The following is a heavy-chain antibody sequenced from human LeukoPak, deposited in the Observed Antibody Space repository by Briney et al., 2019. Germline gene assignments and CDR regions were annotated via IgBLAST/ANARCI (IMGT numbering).Heavy chain of an antibody. CDR2: INPNSGGT. D-gene: IGHD1-26*01. Sequence: ASVKVSCKASGYTFTGYYMHWVRQAPRQGLEWMGWINPNSGGTNYAQKFQGRVTMTRDTSISTAYMELSRLRSDDTAVYYCAREPEKYSGSYLGIDYWGQGTLVTVSS. V-gene: IGHV1-2*02. J-gene: IGHJ4*02. CDR1: GYTFTGYY. CDR3: AREPEKYSGSYLGIDY.